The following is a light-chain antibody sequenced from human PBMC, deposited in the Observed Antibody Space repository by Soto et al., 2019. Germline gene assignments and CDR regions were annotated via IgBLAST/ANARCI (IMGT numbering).Light chain of an antibody. CDR1: QTLLSSSDNQNY. Sequence: DFVLTQSPDSLAVSLGERATINCRSSQTLLSSSDNQNYLAWSRQRPGQPPELLVYWASTRESGVPDRFSGSWSGTEFTLTISSLQAEDVAVYYCHQYFSTPLTFGGGTKLEIK. CDR3: HQYFSTPLT. CDR2: WAS. J-gene: IGKJ4*01. V-gene: IGKV4-1*01.